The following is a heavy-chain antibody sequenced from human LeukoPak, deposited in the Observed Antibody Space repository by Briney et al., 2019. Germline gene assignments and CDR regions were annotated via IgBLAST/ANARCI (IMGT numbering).Heavy chain of an antibody. Sequence: PSETLSLTCTVSGYSISSGYYWGWIRQPPGKGLEWIGSIYHSGSTYYNPSLKSRVTISVDTSKNQFSLKLSSVTAADTAVYYCAREYSSSWYVFFDYWGQGTLVTVSS. D-gene: IGHD6-13*01. J-gene: IGHJ4*02. CDR1: GYSISSGYY. V-gene: IGHV4-38-2*02. CDR2: IYHSGST. CDR3: AREYSSSWYVFFDY.